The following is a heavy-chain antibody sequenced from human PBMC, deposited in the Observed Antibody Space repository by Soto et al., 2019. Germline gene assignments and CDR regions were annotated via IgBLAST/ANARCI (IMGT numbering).Heavy chain of an antibody. D-gene: IGHD2-21*02. CDR3: TRRRDWTAIHHLDY. J-gene: IGHJ4*02. V-gene: IGHV3-73*02. Sequence: EVQLVESGGGLVQPGGSLKLSCAASGFTFTDSAIHWVRQTSGKGMEWVGRIRNKVNTYATAYAASVKGRFTISRDDSMNKIYLQMTSLKNEDTAVYYCTRRRDWTAIHHLDYWGQGTLVTVSS. CDR2: IRNKVNTYAT. CDR1: GFTFTDSA.